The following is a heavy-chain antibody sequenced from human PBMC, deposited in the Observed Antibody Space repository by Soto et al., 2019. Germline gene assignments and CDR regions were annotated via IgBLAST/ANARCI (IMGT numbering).Heavy chain of an antibody. CDR2: FSANSGNT. V-gene: IGHV1-18*04. Sequence: QVQLVQSGPEVKKPGASVKVSCKAPGYSFTSYGVSWVRQAPGQGLEWMGWFSANSGNTDYAQKFRGRVTMTPEKPTSTAYMDLRSMRSDDTAVYYCVSAPPRNDYWGQGTLVTVSS. CDR1: GYSFTSYG. CDR3: VSAPPRNDY. J-gene: IGHJ4*02.